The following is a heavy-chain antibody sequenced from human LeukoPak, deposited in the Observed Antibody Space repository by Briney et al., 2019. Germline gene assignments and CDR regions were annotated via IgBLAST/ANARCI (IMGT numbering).Heavy chain of an antibody. V-gene: IGHV3-74*01. CDR1: GFTFSSYW. D-gene: IGHD3-10*01. J-gene: IGHJ3*02. CDR2: INSDGSST. Sequence: AGSLRLSCAASGFTFSSYWMHWVRQAPGKGLVRVSRINSDGSSTSYADSVKVRFSISRENAKNSLYLQMNSLRVGDTAVYYCARERGSGSPGFDVFDIWGQGTMVTVSS. CDR3: ARERGSGSPGFDVFDI.